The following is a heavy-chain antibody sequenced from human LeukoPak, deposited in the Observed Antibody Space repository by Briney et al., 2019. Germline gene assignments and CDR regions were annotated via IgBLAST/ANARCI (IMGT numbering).Heavy chain of an antibody. Sequence: GGSLRLSCAASGFTFSSYSMNWVRQAPGKGLVWVSRINSDGSTTTYADSVKGRFTISRDNARNTLYLQMNSLRAEDTAVYYCARLLGTTSDFDCWGQGTLVTVSS. D-gene: IGHD1-14*01. V-gene: IGHV3-74*01. CDR1: GFTFSSYS. CDR2: INSDGSTT. J-gene: IGHJ4*02. CDR3: ARLLGTTSDFDC.